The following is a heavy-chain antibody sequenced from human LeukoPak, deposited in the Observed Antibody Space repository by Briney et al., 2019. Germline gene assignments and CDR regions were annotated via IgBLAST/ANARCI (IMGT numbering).Heavy chain of an antibody. CDR2: INPNSGGT. Sequence: ASVKVSCKASGYTFTGYYMHWVRQAPGLGLEWMGWINPNSGGTNYAQKFQGRVTMTRDTSISTAYMELSRLRSEDTAVYYCARGRPRSSDAFDIWGQGTMVTVSS. D-gene: IGHD3-10*01. CDR3: ARGRPRSSDAFDI. J-gene: IGHJ3*02. V-gene: IGHV1-2*02. CDR1: GYTFTGYY.